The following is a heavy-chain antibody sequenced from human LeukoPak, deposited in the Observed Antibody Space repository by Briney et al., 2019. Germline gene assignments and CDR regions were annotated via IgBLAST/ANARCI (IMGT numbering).Heavy chain of an antibody. D-gene: IGHD2-21*02. CDR3: ARLYCGGDCYLDAFDI. CDR2: IYYSGST. CDR1: GGSISSSSYY. Sequence: SETLSLTCTVSGGSISSSSYYWGWIRQPPGKGLEWIGSIYYSGSTYYNPSLKSRVTISVDTSKNQFSLKLSSVTAADTAVYYCARLYCGGDCYLDAFDIWGQGTTVTVSS. V-gene: IGHV4-39*01. J-gene: IGHJ3*02.